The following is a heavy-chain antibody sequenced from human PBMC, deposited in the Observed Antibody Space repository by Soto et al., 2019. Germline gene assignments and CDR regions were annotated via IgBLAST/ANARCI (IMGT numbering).Heavy chain of an antibody. D-gene: IGHD4-17*01. CDR1: GGTFSSYA. Sequence: QVQLVQSGAEVKKPGSSVKVSCKASGGTFSSYAISWVRQAPGQGLEWMGGIIPIFGTANYAQKFQGRVTITADESASTAYMELSSLRSEDTAVYYCARAFGWTTVTTFYYFDYWGQGTLVTVSS. CDR2: IIPIFGTA. CDR3: ARAFGWTTVTTFYYFDY. J-gene: IGHJ4*02. V-gene: IGHV1-69*01.